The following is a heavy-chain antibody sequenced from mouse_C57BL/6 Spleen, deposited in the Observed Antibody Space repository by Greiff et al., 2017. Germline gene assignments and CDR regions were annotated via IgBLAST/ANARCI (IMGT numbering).Heavy chain of an antibody. J-gene: IGHJ2*01. D-gene: IGHD1-1*01. CDR1: GFNIKDDY. Sequence: EVQLQESGAELERPGASVKLSCTASGFNIKDDYMHWVKQRPEQGLEWIGWIDPENGDTEYASKFQGKATITADTSSNTAYLQLSSLTSEDTAVYYCTTDYYGSSYFDYWGQGTTLTVSS. CDR3: TTDYYGSSYFDY. V-gene: IGHV14-4*01. CDR2: IDPENGDT.